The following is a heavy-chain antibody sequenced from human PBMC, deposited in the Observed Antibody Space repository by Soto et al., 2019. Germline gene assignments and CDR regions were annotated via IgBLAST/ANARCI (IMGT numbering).Heavy chain of an antibody. CDR3: ARSSPYIVVRKPTGNQDYYGMDV. D-gene: IGHD2-2*01. CDR2: IIPVFGTT. J-gene: IGHJ6*02. V-gene: IGHV1-69*13. Sequence: SVKVSCKASGGTFSNYTISWVRQAPGQGLEWMGGIIPVFGTTDYDQKFQGRVTITADGSTSTAYMKLSSLRSADTAVYYCARSSPYIVVRKPTGNQDYYGMDVWGQGTTVTVSS. CDR1: GGTFSNYT.